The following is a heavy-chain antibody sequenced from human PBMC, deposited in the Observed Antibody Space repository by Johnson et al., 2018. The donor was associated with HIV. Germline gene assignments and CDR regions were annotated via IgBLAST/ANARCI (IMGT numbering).Heavy chain of an antibody. CDR2: ISYDGSNK. CDR1: GFTFSSYG. CDR3: AREAGTAFDI. Sequence: QVQLVESGGGLVQPGGSLRLSCAASGFTFSSYGMHWVRQAPGEGLEWVAVISYDGSNKYYADSVKGRFTISRDNSKNTLYLQMNSLRAEDTAVYYCAREAGTAFDIWGQGTMVTVSS. V-gene: IGHV3-30*03. J-gene: IGHJ3*02.